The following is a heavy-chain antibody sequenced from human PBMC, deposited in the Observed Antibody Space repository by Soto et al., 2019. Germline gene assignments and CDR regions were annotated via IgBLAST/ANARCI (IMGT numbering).Heavy chain of an antibody. CDR1: RGSLGFYC. Sequence: PSETLCLSCTVARGSLGFYCWSWIRQPPGKGLEWIGYIYYSGSTNYNPSLKSRVTISVDTSKNQFSLKLSSVTAADTAVYYCARGNDYGEYYFDYWGQGTLVTVSS. J-gene: IGHJ4*02. D-gene: IGHD4-17*01. CDR3: ARGNDYGEYYFDY. CDR2: IYYSGST. V-gene: IGHV4-59*01.